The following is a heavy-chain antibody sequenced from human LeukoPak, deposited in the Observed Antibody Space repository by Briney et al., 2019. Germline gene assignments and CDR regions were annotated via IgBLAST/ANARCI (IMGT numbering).Heavy chain of an antibody. CDR3: ARDPLYDSSGYYYVKLDY. CDR2: INSDGSST. J-gene: IGHJ4*02. D-gene: IGHD3-22*01. V-gene: IGHV3-74*01. Sequence: GGSLRLSCAASGFTFSSYWMHWVRQAPGKGLGWVSRINSDGSSTSYADFVKDRFTISRDNAKSTLYLQMNSLRAEDTAVYYCARDPLYDSSGYYYVKLDYWGQGTLVTVSS. CDR1: GFTFSSYW.